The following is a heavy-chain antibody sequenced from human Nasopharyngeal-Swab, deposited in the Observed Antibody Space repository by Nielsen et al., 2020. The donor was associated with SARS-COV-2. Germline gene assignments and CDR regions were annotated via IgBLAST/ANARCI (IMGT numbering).Heavy chain of an antibody. CDR3: ARQGALYCSGGSCYLSHYYYYGMDV. Sequence: SETLSLTCTVSGGSISSYYWSWIRQPPGKVLEWIGYIYYSGSTNYNPSLKSRVTISVDTSKNQFSLKLSSVTAADTAVYYCARQGALYCSGGSCYLSHYYYYGMDVWGQGTTVTVSS. J-gene: IGHJ6*02. V-gene: IGHV4-59*08. CDR1: GGSISSYY. CDR2: IYYSGST. D-gene: IGHD2-15*01.